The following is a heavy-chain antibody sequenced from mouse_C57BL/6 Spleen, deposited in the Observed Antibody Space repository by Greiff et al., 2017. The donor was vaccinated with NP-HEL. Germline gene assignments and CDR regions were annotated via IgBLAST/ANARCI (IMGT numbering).Heavy chain of an antibody. CDR3: ARVESGTRYFDV. CDR1: GFTFSSYG. Sequence: EVQVVESGGDLVKPGGSLKLSCAASGFTFSSYGMSWVRQTPDKRLEWVATISSGGSYTYYPDSVKGRFTISRDNAKNTLYLQMSSLKSEDTAMYYCARVESGTRYFDVWGTGTTVTVSS. J-gene: IGHJ1*03. V-gene: IGHV5-6*01. CDR2: ISSGGSYT. D-gene: IGHD1-3*01.